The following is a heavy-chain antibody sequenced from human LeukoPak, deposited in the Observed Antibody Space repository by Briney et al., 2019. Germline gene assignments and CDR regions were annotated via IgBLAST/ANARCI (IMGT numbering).Heavy chain of an antibody. CDR1: GFTFSSYG. D-gene: IGHD5-24*01. CDR3: AKVPSKMTTRTFDS. J-gene: IGHJ4*02. V-gene: IGHV3-30*18. Sequence: GRSLRLSCAASGFTFSSYGMHWVRQAPGKGLEWVSVISYDGSTKYYADSVQGRFTISRDNSKNTLYLQMSSLRAEDTAVYYCAKVPSKMTTRTFDSWGRGTLATVSS. CDR2: ISYDGSTK.